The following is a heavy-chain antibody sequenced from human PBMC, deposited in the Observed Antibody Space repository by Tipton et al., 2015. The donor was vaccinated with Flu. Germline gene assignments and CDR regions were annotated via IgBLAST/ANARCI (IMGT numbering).Heavy chain of an antibody. Sequence: SLRLSCAASGFTFSSYSMSWVRQAPGKGLEWVSTISANAGNTYYADSVKGRFTISRDNSKNTLYLQTNSLRAEDTALYYCAKSNGIFGVVSFFDYWGQGTLVTVSS. CDR1: GFTFSSYS. J-gene: IGHJ4*02. CDR2: ISANAGNT. D-gene: IGHD3-3*01. V-gene: IGHV3-23*01. CDR3: AKSNGIFGVVSFFDY.